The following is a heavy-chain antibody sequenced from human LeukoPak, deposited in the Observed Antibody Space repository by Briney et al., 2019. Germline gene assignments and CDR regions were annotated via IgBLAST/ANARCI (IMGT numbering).Heavy chain of an antibody. J-gene: IGHJ4*02. CDR3: ARTESPGIAAAAFDY. CDR2: ISSSGSNI. CDR1: GFTFSDYY. Sequence: GGSLRLSCAASGFTFSDYYMSWIRQAPGKGLEGVSYISSSGSNIYYADSVKGRFTISRDNAKNSLYLQMNSLRAEDTAVYYCARTESPGIAAAAFDYWGQGTLVTVSS. V-gene: IGHV3-11*01. D-gene: IGHD6-13*01.